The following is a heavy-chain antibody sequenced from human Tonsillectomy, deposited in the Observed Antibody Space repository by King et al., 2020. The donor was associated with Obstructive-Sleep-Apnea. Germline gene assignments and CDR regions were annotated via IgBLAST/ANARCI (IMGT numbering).Heavy chain of an antibody. D-gene: IGHD2-2*01. CDR2: IKSKTDGGTT. CDR1: GFTLSNAW. J-gene: IGHJ4*02. Sequence: VQLVESGGGLVKPGGSLRLSCAASGFTLSNAWMSWVRQAPGKGLEWVGRIKSKTDGGTTDYAAPVKGRFTISRDDSKNTLYLQMNSLKTEDTAVYYCTMGLYCSSTSCPGYWGQGTLVTVSS. V-gene: IGHV3-15*01. CDR3: TMGLYCSSTSCPGY.